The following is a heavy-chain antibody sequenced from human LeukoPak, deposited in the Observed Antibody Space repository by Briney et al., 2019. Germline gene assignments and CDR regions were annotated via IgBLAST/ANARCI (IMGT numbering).Heavy chain of an antibody. D-gene: IGHD4-17*01. Sequence: GGSLRLSCAASGFTFSSYTMNWVRQAPGKRLEWVSSISSSTSTIHYADSVKGRFTIFRDSAKNSLYLQMNSLRAEDTAVYFCARDYYGDYYFDYWGQGTLVTVSS. CDR2: ISSSTSTI. V-gene: IGHV3-48*01. CDR3: ARDYYGDYYFDY. CDR1: GFTFSSYT. J-gene: IGHJ4*02.